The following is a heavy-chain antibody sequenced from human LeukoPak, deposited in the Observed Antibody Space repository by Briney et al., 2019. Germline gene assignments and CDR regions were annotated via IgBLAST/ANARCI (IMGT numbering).Heavy chain of an antibody. V-gene: IGHV3-23*01. CDR2: ISGSGGST. Sequence: GGSLRLSCAASGFTFSSYAMSWVRQAPGKGLEWVSAISGSGGSTYYADSVKGRFTISRDNSKNTLYLQMNSLRAEDTAVYYCAKVPVSTQRTYHYDSSGFFGTAFDYWGQGTLVTVSS. CDR1: GFTFSSYA. CDR3: AKVPVSTQRTYHYDSSGFFGTAFDY. J-gene: IGHJ4*02. D-gene: IGHD3-22*01.